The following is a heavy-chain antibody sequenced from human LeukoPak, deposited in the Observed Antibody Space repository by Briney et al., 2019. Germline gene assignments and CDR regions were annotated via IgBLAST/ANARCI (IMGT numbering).Heavy chain of an antibody. V-gene: IGHV3-74*01. CDR3: ARGGRYAYFLDY. D-gene: IGHD3-16*01. CDR1: GFIFSDYW. Sequence: GGSLRLSCAASGFIFSDYWMHWVRQGPGKGLVWVSRIKSDGSSTSYAESVKGRFTISRDNAKNTVYVHMNSLRDEDTAVYYCARGGRYAYFLDYWGLGTLVTVSS. CDR2: IKSDGSST. J-gene: IGHJ4*02.